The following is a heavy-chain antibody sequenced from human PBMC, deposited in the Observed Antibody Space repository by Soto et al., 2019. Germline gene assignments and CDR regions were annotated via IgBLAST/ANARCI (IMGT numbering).Heavy chain of an antibody. J-gene: IGHJ5*02. CDR2: IYYSGST. CDR1: GGSISSGGYY. Sequence: SETLSLTCTVSGGSISSGGYYWSWIRQHPGKGLEWIGYIYYSGSTYYNPSLKGRVTMTKDTSTSTVYMELNSLTSEDTAVYYCARDQSWHDLVWWFDPWGQGTLVTVSS. D-gene: IGHD1-1*01. V-gene: IGHV4-31*03. CDR3: ARDQSWHDLVWWFDP.